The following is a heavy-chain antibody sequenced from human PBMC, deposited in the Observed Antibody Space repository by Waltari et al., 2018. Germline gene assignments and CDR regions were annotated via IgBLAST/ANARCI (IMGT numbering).Heavy chain of an antibody. CDR2: ISPYIGYA. V-gene: IGHV1-18*01. Sequence: QVQLVQSGAEVKKPGASVQVSCKASGYTFTNFGVNWVRQAPGQGLEWMGWISPYIGYADYEDTFQGRVNMTTDTSTKTAYLELTSLRSDDTAVYYCARGGGPRTVVALTFDLWGQGTLITVSS. CDR1: GYTFTNFG. D-gene: IGHD2-15*01. J-gene: IGHJ4*02. CDR3: ARGGGPRTVVALTFDL.